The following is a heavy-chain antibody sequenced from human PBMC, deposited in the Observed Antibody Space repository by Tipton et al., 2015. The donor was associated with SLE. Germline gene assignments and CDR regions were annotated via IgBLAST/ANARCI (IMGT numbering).Heavy chain of an antibody. CDR1: GFTFSSYW. Sequence: SLRLSCAASGFTFSSYWMSWVRQAPGKGLEWVANIKQDGSEKYYVDSVKGQFTISRDNAKNSLYLQMNSLRAEDTAVYYCAREAYSGSYFDYWGQGTLVTVSS. V-gene: IGHV3-7*01. CDR3: AREAYSGSYFDY. D-gene: IGHD1-26*01. CDR2: IKQDGSEK. J-gene: IGHJ4*02.